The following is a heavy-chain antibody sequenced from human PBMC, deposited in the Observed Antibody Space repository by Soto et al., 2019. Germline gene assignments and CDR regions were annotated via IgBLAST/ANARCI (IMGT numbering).Heavy chain of an antibody. CDR2: IKPDGSAT. J-gene: IGHJ4*02. Sequence: EVQLVESGGGLVQPGGSLRLSCAVSGFTFGSYWMNWVRLIPGKGLEWVAYIKPDGSATYYVDSVKGRFTISRDNAKNSLYLQMNSLTAEDTAVYFCAKQAGYGSDPFDYWGQGALVTLSS. CDR1: GFTFGSYW. D-gene: IGHD6-19*01. V-gene: IGHV3-7*03. CDR3: AKQAGYGSDPFDY.